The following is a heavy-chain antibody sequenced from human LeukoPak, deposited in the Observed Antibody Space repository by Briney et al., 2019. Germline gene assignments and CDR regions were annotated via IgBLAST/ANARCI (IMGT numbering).Heavy chain of an antibody. Sequence: GGSLRLSRAGSVFTLRSHAMSWVRQAPGRERAWVSAISSGGGSTYYADSVKGRFTISRDNSKNPLYLQMNSLRAEDMAVYYCAKEPYSGSQLLDYWGQGTLVTVSS. V-gene: IGHV3-23*01. CDR1: VFTLRSHA. J-gene: IGHJ4*02. D-gene: IGHD1-26*01. CDR3: AKEPYSGSQLLDY. CDR2: ISSGGGST.